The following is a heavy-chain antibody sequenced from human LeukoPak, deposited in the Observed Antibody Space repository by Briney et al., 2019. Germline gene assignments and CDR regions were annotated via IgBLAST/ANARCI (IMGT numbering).Heavy chain of an antibody. CDR2: ISSSGSTI. V-gene: IGHV3-11*01. CDR1: GFTFSDYY. J-gene: IGHJ6*03. CDR3: ARDQDGYNLIPPYYMDV. D-gene: IGHD5-24*01. Sequence: PGGSLRLTCEASGFTFSDYYMSWIRQAPGKGLEWVSYISSSGSTIYYADSVKGRFTISRDNAKNSLYLQMNSLRAEDTAVYYCARDQDGYNLIPPYYMDVWGKGTTVTVSS.